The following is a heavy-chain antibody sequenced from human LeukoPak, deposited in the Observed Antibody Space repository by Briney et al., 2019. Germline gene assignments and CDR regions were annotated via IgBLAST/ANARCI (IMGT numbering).Heavy chain of an antibody. D-gene: IGHD6-19*01. J-gene: IGHJ3*02. CDR3: ARSPRIAVAGSAFDI. Sequence: ASVKVSCKASGYTFTSYDINWVRQATGQGLEWMGWMNPNSGNTGYAQKFQGRVTMTRNTSISTAYMKLSSLGSEDTAVYYCARSPRIAVAGSAFDIWGQGTMVTVSS. V-gene: IGHV1-8*01. CDR1: GYTFTSYD. CDR2: MNPNSGNT.